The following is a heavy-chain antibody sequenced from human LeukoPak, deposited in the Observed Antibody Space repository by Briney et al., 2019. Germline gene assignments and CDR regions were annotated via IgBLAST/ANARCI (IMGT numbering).Heavy chain of an antibody. CDR2: IYHSGST. Sequence: PSETLSLTRTVSGYSISSGYYWGWIRQPPGKGLEWIGSIYHSGSTYYNPSLKSRVTISVDTSKNQFSLKLSSVTAADTAVYYCARRPGWELLGGYFDYWGQGTLVTVSS. J-gene: IGHJ4*02. CDR1: GYSISSGYY. D-gene: IGHD1-26*01. CDR3: ARRPGWELLGGYFDY. V-gene: IGHV4-38-2*02.